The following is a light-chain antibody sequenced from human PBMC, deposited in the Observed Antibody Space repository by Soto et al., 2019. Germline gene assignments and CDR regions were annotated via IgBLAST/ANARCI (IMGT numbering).Light chain of an antibody. CDR2: EVT. V-gene: IGLV2-8*01. J-gene: IGLJ1*01. Sequence: QSALTQPPSASGSPGQSVTISCTGTSSDVGGYNYVYWYQQHPGKAPKLMIYEVTKRPSGVPDRFSGSKSGNTASLTVSGLQAEDEADYYCSSYADSNSYVFGTGTKADRP. CDR3: SSYADSNSYV. CDR1: SSDVGGYNY.